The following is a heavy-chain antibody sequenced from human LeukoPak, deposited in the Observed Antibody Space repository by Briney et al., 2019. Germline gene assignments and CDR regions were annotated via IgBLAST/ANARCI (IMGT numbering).Heavy chain of an antibody. CDR1: GGTFSSYA. D-gene: IGHD6-19*01. CDR3: AREESSGWYRGPNAFDI. Sequence: SVKVSCKASGGTFSSYAISWLRQAPGQGLEWMGGIIPIFGTANYAQKFQGRVTITADKSTSTAYMELSSLRSEDTAVYYCAREESSGWYRGPNAFDIWGQGTMVTVSS. J-gene: IGHJ3*02. V-gene: IGHV1-69*06. CDR2: IIPIFGTA.